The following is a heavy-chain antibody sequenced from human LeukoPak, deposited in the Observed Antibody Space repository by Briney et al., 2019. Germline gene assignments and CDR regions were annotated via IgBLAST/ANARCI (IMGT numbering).Heavy chain of an antibody. CDR1: GGSISSYY. Sequence: SETLSLTCTVSGGSISSYYGSWIRQPAGKGLEWIGRIYNSGSTNYNPSLKSRVTMSVDTSKNQFSLKLSSVTAADTAVYYCARAGYGDYPYYYYYMDVWGKGTTVTVSS. CDR2: IYNSGST. V-gene: IGHV4-4*07. CDR3: ARAGYGDYPYYYYYMDV. J-gene: IGHJ6*03. D-gene: IGHD4-17*01.